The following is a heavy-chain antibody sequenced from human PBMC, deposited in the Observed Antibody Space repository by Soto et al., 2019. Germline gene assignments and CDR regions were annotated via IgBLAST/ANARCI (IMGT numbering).Heavy chain of an antibody. CDR3: ASAGLPPGDIVVVVAATPGRNAFDI. J-gene: IGHJ3*02. Sequence: ASVKVSCKASGYTFTSYDINWVRQATGQGLEWMGWMNPNSGNTGYAQKFQGRVTMTRNTSISTAYMELSSLRSEDTAVYSCASAGLPPGDIVVVVAATPGRNAFDIWGQGTMVTVSS. D-gene: IGHD2-15*01. CDR2: MNPNSGNT. V-gene: IGHV1-8*01. CDR1: GYTFTSYD.